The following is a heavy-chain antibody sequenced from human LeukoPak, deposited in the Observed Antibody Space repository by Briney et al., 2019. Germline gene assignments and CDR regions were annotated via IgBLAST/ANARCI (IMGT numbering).Heavy chain of an antibody. Sequence: GGSLRLSSVASGFTFSSYAMSWVRQAPGKGLEWVSGISGSGGNTYYADSVKGRFTISRDNSKNTLYLQMNSLRAEDTAVYYCAKDWSCSSASCRFDYWGQGTLVTVSS. V-gene: IGHV3-23*01. CDR2: ISGSGGNT. D-gene: IGHD2-2*01. CDR3: AKDWSCSSASCRFDY. CDR1: GFTFSSYA. J-gene: IGHJ4*02.